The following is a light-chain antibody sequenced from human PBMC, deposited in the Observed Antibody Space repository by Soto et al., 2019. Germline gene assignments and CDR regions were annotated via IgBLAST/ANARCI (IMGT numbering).Light chain of an antibody. CDR2: AAS. J-gene: IGKJ5*01. CDR1: QSISSY. V-gene: IGKV1-39*01. CDR3: QQSYTAPSIT. Sequence: DIQFTQSPSSLSASVGDRVTITCRASQSISSYLNWYQQKPGKAPKLLIYAASSLQGGVPSMFSGSGSGTDFTLSISSLQPEDFATYYCQQSYTAPSITFGQGTRLEIK.